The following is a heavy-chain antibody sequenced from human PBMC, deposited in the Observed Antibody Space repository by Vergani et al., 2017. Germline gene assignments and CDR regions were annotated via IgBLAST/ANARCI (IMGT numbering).Heavy chain of an antibody. CDR2: IKQDGSEK. J-gene: IGHJ4*02. V-gene: IGHV3-7*03. Sequence: EVQLVESGGGLVQPGGSLRLSCGASRFTFSTYWMSWVRQAPGKGLEWVANIKQDGSEKDYVDSVKGGFTVSRDNAKNSLYLQMNSRRAEDTAVYYCAKAHIVVATRYFDYWGQGTLVTVSS. CDR3: AKAHIVVATRYFDY. D-gene: IGHD1-26*01. CDR1: RFTFSTYW.